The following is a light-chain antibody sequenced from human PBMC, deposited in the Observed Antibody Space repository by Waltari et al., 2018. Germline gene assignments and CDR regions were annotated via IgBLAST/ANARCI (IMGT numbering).Light chain of an antibody. Sequence: QSALTQPASVSGSPGQSTTIPCPGTSSDVGAYTYVSWYQHHPGKAPKIMIYQVSNRPSGVSNRLSGSKSGNTASLTISGLQAEDEGDYYCSSYTTSGTFVFGGGTKLTVL. CDR1: SSDVGAYTY. CDR3: SSYTTSGTFV. CDR2: QVS. J-gene: IGLJ2*01. V-gene: IGLV2-14*01.